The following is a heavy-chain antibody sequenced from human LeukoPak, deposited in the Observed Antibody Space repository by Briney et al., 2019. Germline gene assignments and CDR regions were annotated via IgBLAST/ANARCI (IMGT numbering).Heavy chain of an antibody. CDR3: ARDIAAAGHFDY. Sequence: PSETLSLTCTVSGGSISSGGYYWSWIRQPPGKGLEWIGYIYHSGSTYYNPSLKSRVTISVDRSKNQFSLKLSSVTAADTAVYYCARDIAAAGHFDYWGQGTLVTVSS. J-gene: IGHJ4*02. D-gene: IGHD6-13*01. CDR1: GGSISSGGYY. CDR2: IYHSGST. V-gene: IGHV4-30-2*01.